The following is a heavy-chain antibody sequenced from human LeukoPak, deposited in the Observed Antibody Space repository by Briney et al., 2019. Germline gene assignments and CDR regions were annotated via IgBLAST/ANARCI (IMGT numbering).Heavy chain of an antibody. CDR1: GYTFTGYY. CDR2: INPTSGAT. D-gene: IGHD1/OR15-1a*01. CDR3: ARGFRTTTWSFDAFDL. V-gene: IGHV1-2*02. J-gene: IGHJ3*01. Sequence: ASVKVSCKASGYTFTGYYMHWVRQAPGQGLDWVGWINPTSGATNYAQKFQGRVTMTRDTSNNTSYMELSRLRSDDTAVYYCARGFRTTTWSFDAFDLWGQGTMVTVSS.